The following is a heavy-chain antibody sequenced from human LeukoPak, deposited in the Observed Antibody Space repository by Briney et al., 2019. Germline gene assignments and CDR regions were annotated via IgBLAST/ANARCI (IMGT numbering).Heavy chain of an antibody. J-gene: IGHJ4*02. CDR2: IKDDGRQK. CDR1: GFTFSRYW. V-gene: IGHV3-7*01. D-gene: IGHD5-24*01. CDR3: VRDASRGFDT. Sequence: GGSLRLSCAPSGFTFSRYWMTWVRQTPEKGLEWVASIKDDGRQKYYVDSVKGRFTVSRDNAKNSAYLQMDSLRVEDTALYYCVRDASRGFDTWGQGTLVTVSS.